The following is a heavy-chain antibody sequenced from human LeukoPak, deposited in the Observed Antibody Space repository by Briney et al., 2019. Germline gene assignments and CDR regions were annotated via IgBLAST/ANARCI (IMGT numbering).Heavy chain of an antibody. CDR2: INPNSGGT. J-gene: IGHJ4*02. V-gene: IGHV1-2*02. CDR3: ARDHVLPRRDGYLGY. Sequence: GASVKVSCKASGYTFTGCYMHWVRQAPGQGLEWMGWINPNSGGTNYAEKFQGRVTMTRDTSISTAYMELSRLRSDDTAVYYCARDHVLPRRDGYLGYWGQGTLVTVSS. D-gene: IGHD5-24*01. CDR1: GYTFTGCY.